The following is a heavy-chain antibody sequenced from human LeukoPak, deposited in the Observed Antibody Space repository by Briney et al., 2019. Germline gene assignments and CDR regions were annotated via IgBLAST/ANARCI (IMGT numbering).Heavy chain of an antibody. V-gene: IGHV3-53*01. D-gene: IGHD4-17*01. Sequence: PGGSLRLSCAASGFTFSSNYMSWVRQAPGKGLEWVSVIYSGGSTYYADSVKGRFTISRDNSKNTLYLQMNSLRAEDTAVYYCARDTVTTSPYWYFDLWGRGTLVTVSS. CDR3: ARDTVTTSPYWYFDL. J-gene: IGHJ2*01. CDR1: GFTFSSNY. CDR2: IYSGGST.